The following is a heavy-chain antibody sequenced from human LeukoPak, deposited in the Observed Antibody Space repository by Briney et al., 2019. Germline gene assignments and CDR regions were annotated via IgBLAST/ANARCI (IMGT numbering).Heavy chain of an antibody. CDR3: AKRGAPYYFDY. CDR2: IHYDGSNT. V-gene: IGHV3-30*02. D-gene: IGHD1-26*01. J-gene: IGHJ4*02. Sequence: GGSLRLSCATSGFTFSNYGMHWVRQAPGKGLEWVAFIHYDGSNTYYADSVKGRFTISRDKSKNTMYLQMNSLRAEDTAVYYCAKRGAPYYFDYWGQGTLVTVSS. CDR1: GFTFSNYG.